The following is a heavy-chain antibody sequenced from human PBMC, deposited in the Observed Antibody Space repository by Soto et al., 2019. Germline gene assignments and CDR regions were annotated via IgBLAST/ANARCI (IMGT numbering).Heavy chain of an antibody. V-gene: IGHV1-69*13. CDR1: GGTFSSYA. D-gene: IGHD1-20*01. Sequence: SVKVSCKASGGTFSSYAISWVRQAPGQGLEWMGGIIPIFGTANYAQKFQGRVTITADESTSTAYMELSSLRSEDTAVYYCARDYSNWNYYYYGMDVWGQGTTVTVSS. J-gene: IGHJ6*02. CDR2: IIPIFGTA. CDR3: ARDYSNWNYYYYGMDV.